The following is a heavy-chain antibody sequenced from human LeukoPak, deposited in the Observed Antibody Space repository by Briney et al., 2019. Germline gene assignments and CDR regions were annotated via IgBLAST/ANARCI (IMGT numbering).Heavy chain of an antibody. Sequence: ASVKVSCKASGYTFTSYAISWVRQAPGQGLEWMGGISAFNGNANYAQKLQGRVTMTTDTSTSTAYMELRSLRSDDTAVYYCARDLDDILTGYQDAFDIWGEGAMVTVSS. CDR3: ARDLDDILTGYQDAFDI. CDR1: GYTFTSYA. J-gene: IGHJ3*02. V-gene: IGHV1-18*04. CDR2: ISAFNGNA. D-gene: IGHD3-9*01.